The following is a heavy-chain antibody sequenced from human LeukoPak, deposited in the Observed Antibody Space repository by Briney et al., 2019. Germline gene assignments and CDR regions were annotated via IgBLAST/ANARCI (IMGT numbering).Heavy chain of an antibody. CDR1: GFTFSTYT. CDR3: GRGSYGLGTGANHYLGMDV. Sequence: PGGSLILSGAASGFTFSTYTMHWVRQAPGKLLEWAAVISYDGSNKYYAYAVKGRFTISRDHSKNTRYLQINSRTAEDTAEYYCGRGSYGLGTGANHYLGMDVWGQGPTVSVPS. J-gene: IGHJ6*02. CDR2: ISYDGSNK. V-gene: IGHV3-30*04. D-gene: IGHD3-10*01.